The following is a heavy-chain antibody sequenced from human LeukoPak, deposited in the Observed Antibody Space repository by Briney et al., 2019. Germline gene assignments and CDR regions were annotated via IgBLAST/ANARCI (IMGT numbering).Heavy chain of an antibody. D-gene: IGHD3-10*01. CDR3: AREVDVRRVKAASNAFDI. Sequence: ASVKVSCKASGYTFTSYGISWVRQAPGQGLEWMGWISAYNGNTNYAQKLQGRVTMTTDTSTSTAYMELRSLRSDDTAVYYCAREVDVRRVKAASNAFDIWGQGTMVTVSS. CDR1: GYTFTSYG. CDR2: ISAYNGNT. J-gene: IGHJ3*02. V-gene: IGHV1-18*01.